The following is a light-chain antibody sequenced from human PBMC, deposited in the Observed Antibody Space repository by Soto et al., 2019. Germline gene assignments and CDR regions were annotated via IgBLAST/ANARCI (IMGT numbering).Light chain of an antibody. J-gene: IGKJ1*01. CDR3: QQYYSYPWT. V-gene: IGKV1-5*01. CDR2: DAS. Sequence: DIQMTQSPSTLSASVGDRVTITCRASQSISTWLAWYQQKPGKAPKLLIYDASSLESGVPSRFGGGGSGTEFTLTISSLQPDDFAIYYCQQYYSYPWTFGQGTKVDIK. CDR1: QSISTW.